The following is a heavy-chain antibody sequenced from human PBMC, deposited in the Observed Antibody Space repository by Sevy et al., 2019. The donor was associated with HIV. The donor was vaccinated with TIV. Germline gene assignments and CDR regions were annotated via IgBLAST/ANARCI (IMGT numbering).Heavy chain of an antibody. V-gene: IGHV4-4*07. J-gene: IGHJ6*02. CDR2: FYNSENT. CDR1: GGSVYSYY. Sequence: KQSQTLSLTCTVSGGSVYSYYWSWIRQPAGKGLEWIGRFYNSENTNYSPSLKSRVSMSVDTSRNQVFLKLTSVTAADTAVYYCARHKVATIYYYGMDVWGQGTTVTVSS. CDR3: ARHKVATIYYYGMDV. D-gene: IGHD5-12*01.